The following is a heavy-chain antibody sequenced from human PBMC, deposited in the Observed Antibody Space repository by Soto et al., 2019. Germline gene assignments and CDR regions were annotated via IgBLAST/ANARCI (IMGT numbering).Heavy chain of an antibody. CDR1: GASISSSSYY. J-gene: IGHJ4*02. CDR3: ARSLAYSYGYYFDY. Sequence: SXETLSLICTVSGASISSSSYYWGWIRQPPGKGLEWIGSIYYSGSTYYNPSLKSRVTISVDTSKNQFSLKLSSVTAADTAVYYCARSLAYSYGYYFDYWGQGTLVTVSS. CDR2: IYYSGST. V-gene: IGHV4-39*01. D-gene: IGHD5-18*01.